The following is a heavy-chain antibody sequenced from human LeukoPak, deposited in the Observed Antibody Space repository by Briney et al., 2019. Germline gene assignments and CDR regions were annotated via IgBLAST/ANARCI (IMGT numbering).Heavy chain of an antibody. CDR1: GGSISSYY. J-gene: IGHJ4*02. D-gene: IGHD3-9*01. CDR3: ARGSYDILTGYLHDY. V-gene: IGHV4-59*01. Sequence: PSETLSLTCTVSGGSISSYYWSWIRQPPGKGLEWIGYIHYTGSTNYNPSLQSRVTMSVDTSKNQFSLKLSSVTAADTAVYYCARGSYDILTGYLHDYWGQGTLVTVSS. CDR2: IHYTGST.